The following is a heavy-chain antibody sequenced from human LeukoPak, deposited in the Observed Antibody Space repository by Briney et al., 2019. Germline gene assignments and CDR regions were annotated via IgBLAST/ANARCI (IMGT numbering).Heavy chain of an antibody. CDR3: ARGKFIAARRTQYYMDV. J-gene: IGHJ6*03. CDR2: INTNTGNP. Sequence: ASVKVSCKASGYTFTSYAMNWVRQAPGLGLEWMGWINTNTGNPTYAQGFTGRFVFSLDTSVSTAYLQISSLKAEDTAVYYCARGKFIAARRTQYYMDVWGKGTTVTVSS. D-gene: IGHD6-6*01. V-gene: IGHV7-4-1*02. CDR1: GYTFTSYA.